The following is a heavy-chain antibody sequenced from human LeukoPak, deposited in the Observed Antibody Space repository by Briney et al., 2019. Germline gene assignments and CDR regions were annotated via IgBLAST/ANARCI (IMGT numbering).Heavy chain of an antibody. Sequence: SETLSLTCAVYGGSFSGYYWSWIRQPPGKGLEWIGYIYYSGSTNYNPSLKSRVTISVDTSKNQFSLKLSSVTAADTAVYYCARATYYDSSGYSEGFDYWGQGTLVTVSS. CDR1: GGSFSGYY. V-gene: IGHV4-59*01. CDR2: IYYSGST. D-gene: IGHD3-22*01. CDR3: ARATYYDSSGYSEGFDY. J-gene: IGHJ4*02.